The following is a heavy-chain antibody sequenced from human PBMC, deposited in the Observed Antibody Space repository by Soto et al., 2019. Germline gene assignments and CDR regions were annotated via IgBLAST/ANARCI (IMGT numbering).Heavy chain of an antibody. CDR1: GYSFAGYW. CDR3: ARQIYDSDTGPNFQYYFDS. V-gene: IGHV5-10-1*01. Sequence: PEGSLKISCNGSGYSFAGYWITWVRQKPWKGLEWMGRIDPSDSQTYYSPSFRGHVTTSVTKSITTVFLQWSSLRASDTAMYYCARQIYDSDTGPNFQYYFDSWGQGTPVTVSS. J-gene: IGHJ4*02. D-gene: IGHD3-22*01. CDR2: IDPSDSQT.